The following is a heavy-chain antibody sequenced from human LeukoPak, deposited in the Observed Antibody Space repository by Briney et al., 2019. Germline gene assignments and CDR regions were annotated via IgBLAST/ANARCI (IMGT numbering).Heavy chain of an antibody. Sequence: GTFXXXXISXXXQAPGQGLEWIGGIIPIFGTANYAQKFQGRVTITADESTSTAYMELSSLRSEDTAVYYCARDRGDGYPVVQFDYWGQGTLVTVSS. J-gene: IGHJ4*02. CDR2: IIPIFGTA. V-gene: IGHV1-69*01. CDR3: ARDRGDGYPVVQFDY. D-gene: IGHD5-24*01. CDR1: GTFXXXX.